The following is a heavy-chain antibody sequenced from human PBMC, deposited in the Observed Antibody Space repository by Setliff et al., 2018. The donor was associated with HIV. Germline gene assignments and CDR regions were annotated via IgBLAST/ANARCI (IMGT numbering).Heavy chain of an antibody. CDR2: IRSKIFGGTP. CDR3: TRMPNESGSYDAFDV. D-gene: IGHD1-26*01. Sequence: GGSLRLSCAASGFRFGDTAMGWVRQAPGKGPEWIGFIRSKIFGGTPEYGASVQGRFTISRDDSKSIAYLQLNSLRTEDTAVYYCTRMPNESGSYDAFDVWGQGTMVTVSS. V-gene: IGHV3-49*04. J-gene: IGHJ3*01. CDR1: GFRFGDTA.